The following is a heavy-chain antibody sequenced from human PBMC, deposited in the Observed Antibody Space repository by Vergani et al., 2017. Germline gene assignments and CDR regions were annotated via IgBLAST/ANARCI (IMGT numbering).Heavy chain of an antibody. CDR1: GGSLSSSSYY. V-gene: IGHV4-39*07. Sequence: QLQLPESGPGLVKPSETLSLTCTVSGGSLSSSSYYWGWIRQPPGKGLEWIGSIYYSGSTYYNPSLKSRVTISVDTSKNQFSLKLSSVTAADTAVYYCAGGTSIAARGWFDPWGQGTLVTVSS. D-gene: IGHD6-6*01. CDR3: AGGTSIAARGWFDP. CDR2: IYYSGST. J-gene: IGHJ5*02.